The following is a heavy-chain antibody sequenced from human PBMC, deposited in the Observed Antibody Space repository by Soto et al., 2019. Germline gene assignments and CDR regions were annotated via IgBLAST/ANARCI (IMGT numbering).Heavy chain of an antibody. CDR2: IYWDDDK. V-gene: IGHV2-5*02. Sequence: GSGPTLVNPTQTLKLTCTFSGSSLSTTGLVVGCIRQPPGKALEWLALIYWDDDKRYNPSLNSRLTITKDTSKNQVVLAMTNMDPVDTATYYCVQSRCGGDCLQSYSSHSYYGLDVWGQGTTVTVSS. J-gene: IGHJ6*02. CDR3: VQSRCGGDCLQSYSSHSYYGLDV. D-gene: IGHD2-21*02. CDR1: GSSLSTTGLV.